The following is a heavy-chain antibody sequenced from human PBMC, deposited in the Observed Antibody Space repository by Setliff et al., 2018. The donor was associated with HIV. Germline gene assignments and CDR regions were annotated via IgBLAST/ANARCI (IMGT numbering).Heavy chain of an antibody. Sequence: ASVKVSCKASGYTFTSYDVNWVRQATGQGLEWMGWMNPASGNAGYAQKFQGRVTMTRNTSVSTVYMELSSLRSEDTAVYYCARVRSSFPQYTSGLVRPFDIWGQGTTVTVSS. D-gene: IGHD6-19*01. CDR3: ARVRSSFPQYTSGLVRPFDI. J-gene: IGHJ3*02. CDR2: MNPASGNA. CDR1: GYTFTSYD. V-gene: IGHV1-8*02.